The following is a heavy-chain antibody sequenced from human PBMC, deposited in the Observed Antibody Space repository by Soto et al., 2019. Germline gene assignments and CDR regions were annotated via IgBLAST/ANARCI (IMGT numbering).Heavy chain of an antibody. V-gene: IGHV4-30-4*01. CDR1: GGSISSGDYY. Sequence: SETLSLTCTVSGGSISSGDYYWSWIRQPPGKGLEWIGYIYYSGSTYYNPSLKSRVTISVDTSKNQFSLKLSSVTAADTAVYYCARSRLLRYFDWLFDYWGQGTLVTVSS. CDR3: ARSRLLRYFDWLFDY. CDR2: IYYSGST. J-gene: IGHJ4*02. D-gene: IGHD3-9*01.